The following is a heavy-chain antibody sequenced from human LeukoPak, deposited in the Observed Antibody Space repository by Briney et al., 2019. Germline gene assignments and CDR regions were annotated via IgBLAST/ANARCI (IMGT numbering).Heavy chain of an antibody. V-gene: IGHV1-69*05. D-gene: IGHD3-10*01. CDR1: GYSLINYG. CDR2: IIPIFGTA. CDR3: ARISTMVPRYWYFDL. J-gene: IGHJ2*01. Sequence: SVKVSCKASGYSLINYGISWVRQAPGQGLEWMGGIIPIFGTANYAQKFQGRVTITTDESTSTAYMELSSLRSEDTAVYYCARISTMVPRYWYFDLWGRGTLVTVSS.